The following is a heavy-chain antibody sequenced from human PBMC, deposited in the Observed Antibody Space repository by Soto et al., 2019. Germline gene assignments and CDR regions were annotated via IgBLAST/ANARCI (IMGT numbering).Heavy chain of an antibody. CDR2: INHSGTT. V-gene: IGHV4-34*01. CDR1: GGSFSGFY. J-gene: IGHJ5*02. D-gene: IGHD2-15*01. CDR3: ERGRYCSGGSCYLASWFDP. Sequence: QVQLQQWGAGLLKPSETLSLSCAVYGGSFSGFYWSWIRQPPGKGLEWIGEINHSGTTNYNPSLKSRVTITVERTKNQFSLKPSSVTAPDPAVYYCERGRYCSGGSCYLASWFDPWGQGTLVTVSS.